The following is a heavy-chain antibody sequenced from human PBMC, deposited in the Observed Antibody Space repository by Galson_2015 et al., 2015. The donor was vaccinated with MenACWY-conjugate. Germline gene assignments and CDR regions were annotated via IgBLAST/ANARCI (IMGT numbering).Heavy chain of an antibody. CDR2: INPGGSST. D-gene: IGHD1-26*01. CDR1: GFIFNTYW. J-gene: IGHJ4*02. CDR3: AKTRGASFYFDS. Sequence: SLRLSCAASGFIFNTYWMHWVRQAPGKGLVWVSRINPGGSSTTYADSVKDRFTISRDNAKNTLYLQVNSLRPEDTAVFYCAKTRGASFYFDSWGQGLLVTVSS. V-gene: IGHV3-74*01.